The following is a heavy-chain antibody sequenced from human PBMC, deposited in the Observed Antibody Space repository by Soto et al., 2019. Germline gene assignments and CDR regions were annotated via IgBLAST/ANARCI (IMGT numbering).Heavy chain of an antibody. D-gene: IGHD3-10*01. CDR1: GFTFSSYG. CDR2: ISYDGSNK. CDR3: AKDALAYGSGSYTHFDY. J-gene: IGHJ4*02. V-gene: IGHV3-30*18. Sequence: QVQLVESGGGVVQPGRTLRLSCAASGFTFSSYGMHWVRQAPGKGLEWVAVISYDGSNKYYADSVKGLFTISRDNSKNTLYLHMNSLRAEDTAVYYCAKDALAYGSGSYTHFDYWGQGTLVTVSS.